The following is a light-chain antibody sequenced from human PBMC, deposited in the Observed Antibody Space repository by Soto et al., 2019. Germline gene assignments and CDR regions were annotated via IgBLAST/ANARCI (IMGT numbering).Light chain of an antibody. J-gene: IGKJ3*01. CDR1: QDIRNF. V-gene: IGKV1-27*01. CDR2: AAS. CDR3: PKYSSVPV. Sequence: DIQMTQSPTSLSASVGDRVTITCRASQDIRNFVAWYQQKPGKAPKLLIYAASTLQSGVPSRFSCSGSGTDFTLTINSLQPEDVATYSCPKYSSVPVFGPGTKVEIK.